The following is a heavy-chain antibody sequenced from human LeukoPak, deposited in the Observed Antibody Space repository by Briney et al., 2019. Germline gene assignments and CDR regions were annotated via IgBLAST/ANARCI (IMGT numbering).Heavy chain of an antibody. Sequence: GGSLRLSCEASGFTFVNYGFHWVRQAPVKALEWVAFISYNGNQKYGDSVKGRFTISRGNSKNTLFLQMNNLRVEDTAVLYCAKDWNWAIDYWGQGTLVTVSS. D-gene: IGHD1-7*01. CDR3: AKDWNWAIDY. CDR1: GFTFVNYG. J-gene: IGHJ4*02. CDR2: ISYNGNQ. V-gene: IGHV3-30*18.